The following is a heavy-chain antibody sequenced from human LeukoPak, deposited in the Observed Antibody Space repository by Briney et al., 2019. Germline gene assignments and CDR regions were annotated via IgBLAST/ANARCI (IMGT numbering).Heavy chain of an antibody. Sequence: PGRSLRLSCAASGFTFSSYAMHWVRQAPGKGLEWVSSISSSSSYIYYADSVKGRFTISRDNAKNSLYLQMNSLRTEDTAVYYCASIHTAPDAFDIWGQGTMVTVSS. CDR3: ASIHTAPDAFDI. D-gene: IGHD5-18*01. V-gene: IGHV3-21*01. CDR1: GFTFSSYA. J-gene: IGHJ3*02. CDR2: ISSSSSYI.